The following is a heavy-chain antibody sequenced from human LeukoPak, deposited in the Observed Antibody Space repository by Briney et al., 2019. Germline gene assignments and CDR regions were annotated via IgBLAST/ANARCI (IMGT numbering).Heavy chain of an antibody. CDR2: ISYSGTN. V-gene: IGHV4-39*01. CDR3: ASLGTLRS. D-gene: IGHD7-27*01. CDR1: GGSVSSSSYY. Sequence: PSETLSLTCTVSGGSVSSSSYYWGWIRQPPGKGLEWIGSISYSGTNYNNPSLKSRVSISIDTSKYQFSVKLTSVTAADTAMFYCASLGTLRSWGQGTLVTVSS. J-gene: IGHJ5*02.